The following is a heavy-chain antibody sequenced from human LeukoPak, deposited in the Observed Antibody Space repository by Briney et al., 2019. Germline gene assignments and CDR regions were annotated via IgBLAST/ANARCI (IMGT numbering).Heavy chain of an antibody. D-gene: IGHD4-23*01. CDR3: ARGPDYGGRLDYFDY. Sequence: PGGSLRLSCAASGFTFSRHWMGWVRQAPGKGLEWVANIKQDGSQYYVDSVKGRFIISRDNAKNSLDLQMNSLRAEDTAVYSCARGPDYGGRLDYFDYWGQGTLVTVSS. J-gene: IGHJ4*02. CDR2: IKQDGSQ. V-gene: IGHV3-7*01. CDR1: GFTFSRHW.